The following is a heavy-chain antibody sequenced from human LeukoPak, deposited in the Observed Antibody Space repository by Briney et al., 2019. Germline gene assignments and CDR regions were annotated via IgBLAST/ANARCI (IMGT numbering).Heavy chain of an antibody. J-gene: IGHJ4*02. CDR1: GGSIRSHY. CDR2: IYYSGST. Sequence: SETLSLTCTVPGGSIRSHYWSWIRQPPGKGLEGIGYIYYSGSTNYTPSLKSRVTISVDTSKNQFSLKLSSVTAADTAVYYCARDRGDYDSSGYYDYFDYWGQGALVTVSS. CDR3: ARDRGDYDSSGYYDYFDY. D-gene: IGHD3-22*01. V-gene: IGHV4-59*11.